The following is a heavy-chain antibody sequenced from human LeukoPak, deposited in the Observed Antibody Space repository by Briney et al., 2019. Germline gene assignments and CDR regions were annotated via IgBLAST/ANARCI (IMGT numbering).Heavy chain of an antibody. CDR3: AVLDSSGFPDY. V-gene: IGHV3-7*01. CDR1: GFTFSSYW. CDR2: IKQDGSEK. D-gene: IGHD3-22*01. Sequence: GGSLRLSCAASGFTFSSYWMSWVRQAPGKGLEWVANIKQDGSEKYYVDSVKGRFTISRDNAKNSLYLQMNSLRAEDTAVYCCAVLDSSGFPDYWGQGTLVTVSS. J-gene: IGHJ4*02.